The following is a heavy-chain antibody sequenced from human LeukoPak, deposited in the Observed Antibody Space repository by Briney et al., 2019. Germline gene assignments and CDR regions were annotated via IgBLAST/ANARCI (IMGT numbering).Heavy chain of an antibody. CDR2: ISSNGGST. D-gene: IGHD4-17*01. CDR3: TRVGAVTYDY. V-gene: IGHV3-64*04. J-gene: IGHJ4*02. CDR1: GFTFSSYA. Sequence: GGSLRLSCSASGFTFSSYAMHWVRQAPGKGLEYVSAISSNGGSTYYADSVKGRFTISRDNAKNTLYLQMNSLRAEDTAVYYCTRVGAVTYDYWGQGTLVTVSS.